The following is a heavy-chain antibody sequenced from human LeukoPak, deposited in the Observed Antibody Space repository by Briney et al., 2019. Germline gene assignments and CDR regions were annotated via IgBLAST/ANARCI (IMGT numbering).Heavy chain of an antibody. D-gene: IGHD3-10*01. J-gene: IGHJ4*02. Sequence: GGSLRLSCAASGFTFSHAWMSWVRQTPGKGLEWVAKIKADGGEKDHVASVKGRFTISGDNAKNSLYLQMNSLTAEDTALYYCATALYYYGSGSVSVYYFDYWGQGTLVTVSS. CDR3: ATALYYYGSGSVSVYYFDY. V-gene: IGHV3-7*03. CDR2: IKADGGEK. CDR1: GFTFSHAW.